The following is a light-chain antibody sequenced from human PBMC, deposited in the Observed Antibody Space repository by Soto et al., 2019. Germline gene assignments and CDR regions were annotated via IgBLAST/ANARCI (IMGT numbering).Light chain of an antibody. V-gene: IGLV2-14*01. J-gene: IGLJ1*01. CDR2: EVS. CDR1: SSDVGGYNY. CDR3: SSYTSSSPL. Sequence: QSALTQPASVSGSPGQSITISCTGTSSDVGGYNYVSWYQQHPGKAPKLMIYEVSNRPSGVSNRFSGSKSGNTASLTISGLQAEDEADYYCSSYTSSSPLFGTGTKLT.